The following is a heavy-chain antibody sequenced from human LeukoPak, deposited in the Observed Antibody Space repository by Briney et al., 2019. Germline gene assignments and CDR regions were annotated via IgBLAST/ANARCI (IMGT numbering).Heavy chain of an antibody. CDR3: ARDRTGEPAFDI. V-gene: IGHV4-59*01. CDR2: IYYSGST. J-gene: IGHJ3*02. Sequence: SETLSLTCTVSGGSISSYYWNWIRQPPGKGLEWIGYIYYSGSTNYNSSLKSRVTISVDTSKNQFSLKLSSVTAVDTAVYYCARDRTGEPAFDIWGKGTMVTVSS. CDR1: GGSISSYY. D-gene: IGHD7-27*01.